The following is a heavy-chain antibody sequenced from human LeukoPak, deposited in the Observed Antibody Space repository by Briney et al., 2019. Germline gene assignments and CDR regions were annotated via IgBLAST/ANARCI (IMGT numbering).Heavy chain of an antibody. V-gene: IGHV1-69*13. CDR2: IIPIFGTA. D-gene: IGHD3-10*01. CDR1: GGTFSSYA. CDR3: ARDPRTMVRGVPAALRY. Sequence: SVRVSCKASGGTFSSYAISWVRQAPGQGLEWMGGIIPIFGTANYAQKSQGRVTITADESTSTAYMELSSLRSEDTAVYYCARDPRTMVRGVPAALRYWGQGTLVTVSS. J-gene: IGHJ4*02.